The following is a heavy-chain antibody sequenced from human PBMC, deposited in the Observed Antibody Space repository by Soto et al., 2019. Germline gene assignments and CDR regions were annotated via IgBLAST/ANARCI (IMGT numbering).Heavy chain of an antibody. CDR1: GGSISSGGYY. J-gene: IGHJ4*02. CDR3: ARFGAAATLFDY. Sequence: SETLSLTCTVSGGSISSGGYYWSWIRQHPGKGLEWIGYIYYSGSAYYNPSLKSRVTISVDTSKNQFSLKLSSVTAADTAVYYCARFGAAATLFDYWGQGTLVTVSS. CDR2: IYYSGSA. D-gene: IGHD6-13*01. V-gene: IGHV4-31*03.